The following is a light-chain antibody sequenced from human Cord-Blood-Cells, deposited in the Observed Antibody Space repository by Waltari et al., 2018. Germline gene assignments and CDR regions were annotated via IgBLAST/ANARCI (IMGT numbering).Light chain of an antibody. CDR3: QQRSNWPPIT. J-gene: IGKJ5*01. CDR1: QSVSSY. Sequence: EIVLTQSPATLSLSPGERANLPCRASQSVSSYLAWYQQKPGQAPRLLIYDASNRATCILARFSGSGSGTDFTLTISSLEPEDFAVYYCQQRSNWPPITFGQGTRLEIK. V-gene: IGKV3-11*01. CDR2: DAS.